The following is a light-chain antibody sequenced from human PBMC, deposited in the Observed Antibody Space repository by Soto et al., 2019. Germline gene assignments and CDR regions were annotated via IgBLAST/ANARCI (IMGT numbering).Light chain of an antibody. Sequence: QSALTQPRSVSGAPGQSVTISCTGTSSDVGGYNYVSWYQQHPGKAPKLMIYDVSKRPSGVPDRFSGSKSGNTASLTISGLQAEEEADYYCCSYASSYTQVFGTGTKLTVL. V-gene: IGLV2-11*01. CDR3: CSYASSYTQV. CDR1: SSDVGGYNY. CDR2: DVS. J-gene: IGLJ1*01.